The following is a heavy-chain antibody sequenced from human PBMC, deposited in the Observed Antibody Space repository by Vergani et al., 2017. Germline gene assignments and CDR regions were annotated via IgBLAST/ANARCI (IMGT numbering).Heavy chain of an antibody. Sequence: QVQLVQSGSELKKPGASVKVSCKASGYTLSRYSIYWVRQAPGQGLEWMGWINTNTGNPTYAQGFTGRFVFSLDTSVSTAYLQISSLKAEDTAVYYCARDGRGGYDPVFDYWGQGTLVTVSS. D-gene: IGHD5-12*01. J-gene: IGHJ4*02. CDR1: GYTLSRYS. V-gene: IGHV7-4-1*02. CDR2: INTNTGNP. CDR3: ARDGRGGYDPVFDY.